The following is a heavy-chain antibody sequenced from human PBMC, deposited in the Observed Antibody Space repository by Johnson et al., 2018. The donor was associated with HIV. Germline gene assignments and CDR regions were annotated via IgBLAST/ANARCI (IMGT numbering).Heavy chain of an antibody. CDR1: GFTFSSYG. CDR3: ARGGVVTPIPHAFDI. Sequence: QVQLVESGGGVVQPGRSLRLSCAASGFTFSSYGMHWVRQAPGKGLEWVAVISYDGTNKYYADSVKGRFTISRDNSKNTLYLQMNSLRAEDTAVYYCARGGVVTPIPHAFDIWGQGTMVTVSS. V-gene: IGHV3-30*03. J-gene: IGHJ3*02. CDR2: ISYDGTNK. D-gene: IGHD2-21*02.